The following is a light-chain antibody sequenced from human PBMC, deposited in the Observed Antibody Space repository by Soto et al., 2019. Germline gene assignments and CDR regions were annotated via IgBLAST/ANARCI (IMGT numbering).Light chain of an antibody. CDR2: DAS. CDR1: QSVSSSY. J-gene: IGKJ5*01. CDR3: QQRSSWPIT. V-gene: IGKV3-11*01. Sequence: ERVLTQAPGTLSLSPGIRDTTCWRASQSVSSSYLAWYQQKPGQAPRLLIYDASNRATGIPARFSGSGSGTDFTLTISSLEPEDFAVYYCQQRSSWPITFGQGTRLEIK.